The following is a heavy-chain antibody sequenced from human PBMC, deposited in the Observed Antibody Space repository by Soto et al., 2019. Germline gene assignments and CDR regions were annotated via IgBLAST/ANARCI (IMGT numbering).Heavy chain of an antibody. CDR1: GGSISGSSW. CDR2: IYHSGST. Sequence: SETLSLTCSVSGGSISGSSWWSWIRQSPGKGLEWIGEIYHSGSTNYNPSLKSRVSISVDTSKNQFSLEIYSVTASDTAIYYCARDPGRAVALDWGEGTLVTVPS. V-gene: IGHV4-4*02. D-gene: IGHD6-19*01. J-gene: IGHJ4*02. CDR3: ARDPGRAVALD.